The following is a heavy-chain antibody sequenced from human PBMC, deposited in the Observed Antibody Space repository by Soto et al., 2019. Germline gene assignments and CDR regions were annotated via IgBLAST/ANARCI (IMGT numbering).Heavy chain of an antibody. Sequence: GGSLRLSCAASGFTFSSYAMHWVRQAPGKGLEWVAVISYDGSNKYYADSVKGRFTISRDNSKNTLYLQMNSLRAEDTAVYYWARDRKGPYYYYYYGMDVWGQGTTVTVSS. J-gene: IGHJ6*02. CDR3: ARDRKGPYYYYYYGMDV. CDR2: ISYDGSNK. V-gene: IGHV3-30-3*01. CDR1: GFTFSSYA.